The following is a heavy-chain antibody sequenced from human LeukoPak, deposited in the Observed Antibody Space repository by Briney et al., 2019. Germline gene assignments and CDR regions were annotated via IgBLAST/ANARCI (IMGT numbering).Heavy chain of an antibody. CDR1: GGSISSSSYY. V-gene: IGHV4-39*07. D-gene: IGHD2-21*02. CDR2: IYYSGST. J-gene: IGHJ4*02. Sequence: SETLSLTCTVSGGSISSSSYYRGWIRQPPGKGLEWIGSIYYSGSTYYNPSLKSRVTISVDTSKNQFSLKLSSVTAADTAVYYCARDAGGDYRDYWGQGTLVTVSS. CDR3: ARDAGGDYRDY.